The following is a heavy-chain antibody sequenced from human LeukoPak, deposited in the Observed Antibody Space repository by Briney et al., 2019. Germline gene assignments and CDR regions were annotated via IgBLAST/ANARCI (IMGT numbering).Heavy chain of an antibody. CDR2: ISYDGSNK. V-gene: IGHV3-30*18. CDR3: AKERYSGIYVVGNFAY. J-gene: IGHJ4*02. D-gene: IGHD1-26*01. CDR1: GFTFSNYG. Sequence: GGSLRLSCAASGFTFSNYGMHWVRQAPGKGLEWVAVISYDGSNKYYVDSVRGRFTISRDDSKNTLYLQMHSLRAEDTAVYYCAKERYSGIYVVGNFAYWGQGTLATVSS.